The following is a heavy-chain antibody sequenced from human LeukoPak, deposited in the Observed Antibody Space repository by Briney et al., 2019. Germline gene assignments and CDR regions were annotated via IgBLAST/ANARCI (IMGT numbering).Heavy chain of an antibody. D-gene: IGHD6-19*01. J-gene: IGHJ4*02. Sequence: GASVTVSCKASGYTFTNYGISWVRQAPGQGLERMGWVSAYSGNTNYAQKFQDRVTMTTDTSTSTAYMELRSLRSDDTAVFYCARDGGYSSGSSDYWGQGTLVTVSS. CDR3: ARDGGYSSGSSDY. V-gene: IGHV1-18*01. CDR1: GYTFTNYG. CDR2: VSAYSGNT.